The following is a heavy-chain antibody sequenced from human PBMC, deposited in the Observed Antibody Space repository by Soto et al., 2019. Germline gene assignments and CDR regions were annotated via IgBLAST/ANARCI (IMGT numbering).Heavy chain of an antibody. CDR1: GYTFTSYY. V-gene: IGHV1-46*03. D-gene: IGHD2-2*01. CDR3: AREGDIVVVPAAPAFDY. J-gene: IGHJ4*02. Sequence: QVQLVQSGAEVKKPGASVKVSCKASGYTFTSYYMHWVRQAPGQGLEWMGIINPSGGSTSYAQKFQGRVTMDRDTSTSTVYMELSSLRSEDTAVYYCAREGDIVVVPAAPAFDYWGQGTLVTVSS. CDR2: INPSGGST.